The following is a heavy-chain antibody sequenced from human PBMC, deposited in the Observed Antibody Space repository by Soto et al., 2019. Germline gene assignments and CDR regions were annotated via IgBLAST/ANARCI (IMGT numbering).Heavy chain of an antibody. CDR2: IIPILGIA. J-gene: IGHJ4*02. Sequence: QVQLVQSGAEVKKPGSSVKVSCKASGGTFSSYTISWVRQAPGQGLEWMGRIIPILGIANYAQKFQGRVTITEDKSTSTAYMELSSLRSEDTAVYYCASSPDYYDSSGYPDWGQGTLVTVSS. CDR1: GGTFSSYT. CDR3: ASSPDYYDSSGYPD. D-gene: IGHD3-22*01. V-gene: IGHV1-69*02.